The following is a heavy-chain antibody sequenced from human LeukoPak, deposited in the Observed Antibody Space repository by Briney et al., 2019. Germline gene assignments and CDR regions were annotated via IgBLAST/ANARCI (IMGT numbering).Heavy chain of an antibody. CDR1: GYTFTGYY. V-gene: IGHV1-2*02. J-gene: IGHJ3*02. D-gene: IGHD5-24*01. CDR3: ARDGYNAPTDAFDI. Sequence: ASVKVSCKASGYTFTGYYMHWVRQAPGQGLEWMGWINPNSGGTNYAQKFQGRVTITRDTSISTAYMELSRLRSDDTAVYYCARDGYNAPTDAFDIWGQGTMVTVFS. CDR2: INPNSGGT.